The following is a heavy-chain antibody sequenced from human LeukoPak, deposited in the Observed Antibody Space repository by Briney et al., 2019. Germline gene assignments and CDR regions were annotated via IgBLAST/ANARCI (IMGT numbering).Heavy chain of an antibody. CDR2: IYYSGST. J-gene: IGHJ4*02. CDR1: GGSISSSSYY. D-gene: IGHD6-19*01. Sequence: SETLSLTCTVSGGSISSSSYYWGWIRQPPGKGLEWIGSIYYSGSTYYNPSLKSRVTISVDTSKNQFSLKLSSVTAADTAVYYCARAPLDSSGLLWGQGTLVTVSS. CDR3: ARAPLDSSGLL. V-gene: IGHV4-39*07.